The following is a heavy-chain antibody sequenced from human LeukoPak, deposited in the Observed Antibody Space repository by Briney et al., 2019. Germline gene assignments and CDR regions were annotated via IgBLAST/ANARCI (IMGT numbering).Heavy chain of an antibody. CDR3: AWDSGAFEI. Sequence: ASVKVSCKASGYTFTSYYISWMRQAPGQGLQWMGRISAYNGQTNYAQKVQGRVTMTTDTSTSKVYVELRSLRSDDTAVYYCAWDSGAFEIWGRGTMVTVSS. J-gene: IGHJ3*02. CDR2: ISAYNGQT. CDR1: GYTFTSYY. V-gene: IGHV1-18*01.